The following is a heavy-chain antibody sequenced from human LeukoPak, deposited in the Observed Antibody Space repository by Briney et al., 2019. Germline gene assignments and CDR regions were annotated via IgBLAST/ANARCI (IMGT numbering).Heavy chain of an antibody. J-gene: IGHJ5*02. V-gene: IGHV4-34*01. Sequence: SETLSLTCAVYGGSFSGYYWGWIRQPPGKGLEWIGSIYYSGTTHYNPSLESRVTISVDTSKNQFSLKLASVTAAGTAIYYCAKGAGGFSYYNWFDPWGQGTLVTVSS. CDR3: AKGAGGFSYYNWFDP. D-gene: IGHD5-18*01. CDR2: IYYSGTT. CDR1: GGSFSGYY.